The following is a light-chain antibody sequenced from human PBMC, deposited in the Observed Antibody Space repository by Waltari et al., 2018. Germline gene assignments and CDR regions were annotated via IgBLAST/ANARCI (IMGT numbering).Light chain of an antibody. CDR3: HQYTNFPLT. CDR1: QSISAW. Sequence: DIQMTQSPSTLSASVGDRVTITCRASQSISAWLAWYQLRPGKAHKLLISDASILERGVPSRFSGSGSGTEFTLTINSLQPDDFATYYCHQYTNFPLTFGGGTTVEIK. V-gene: IGKV1-5*01. CDR2: DAS. J-gene: IGKJ4*01.